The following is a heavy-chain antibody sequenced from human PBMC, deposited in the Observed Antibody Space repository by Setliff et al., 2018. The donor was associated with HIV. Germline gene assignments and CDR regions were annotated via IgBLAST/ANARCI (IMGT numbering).Heavy chain of an antibody. D-gene: IGHD6-19*01. CDR1: GGSISSYY. J-gene: IGHJ4*02. Sequence: PSETLSLTCTVSGGSISSYYCSWIRQPPGKGLEWIGYIYTSGSTNYNPSLKRRVTMSVDTSKNKFYLKMSSLTAADTAVYYCARVQQWLHYFDYWGQGTLVTVSS. CDR2: IYTSGST. V-gene: IGHV4-4*09. CDR3: ARVQQWLHYFDY.